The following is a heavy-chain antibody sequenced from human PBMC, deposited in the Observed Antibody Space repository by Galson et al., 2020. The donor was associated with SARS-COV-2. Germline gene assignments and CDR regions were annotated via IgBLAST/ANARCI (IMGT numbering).Heavy chain of an antibody. CDR3: ARDRPLIAVAGAFDI. V-gene: IGHV3-53*01. CDR1: GFTVSSNY. J-gene: IGHJ3*02. Sequence: GGSLRLSCAASGFTVSSNYMSWVRQAPGKGLEWVSVIYSGGSTYYADSVKGRFTISRDNSKNTLYLQMNSLRAEDTAVYYCARDRPLIAVAGAFDIWGQGTMVTVSS. CDR2: IYSGGST. D-gene: IGHD6-19*01.